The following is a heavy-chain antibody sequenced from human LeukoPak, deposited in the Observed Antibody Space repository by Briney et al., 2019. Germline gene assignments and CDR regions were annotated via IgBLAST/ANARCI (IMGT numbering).Heavy chain of an antibody. Sequence: PSETLSLTCAVPGGSISSAGYSWSWIRQPPGKGLEWIGYIYQSGSTYYNPSLKSRVTISVDRSKNLFSLKLSSVTAADTAVYYCARIAEPLYYFDYWGQGTLVTVSS. D-gene: IGHD6-13*01. CDR1: GGSISSAGYS. CDR3: ARIAEPLYYFDY. V-gene: IGHV4-30-2*01. CDR2: IYQSGST. J-gene: IGHJ4*02.